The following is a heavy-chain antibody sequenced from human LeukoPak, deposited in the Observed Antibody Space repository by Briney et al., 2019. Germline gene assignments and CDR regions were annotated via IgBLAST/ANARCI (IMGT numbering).Heavy chain of an antibody. CDR3: APAPYYYDNSGSY. D-gene: IGHD3-22*01. CDR2: INSNSSTV. CDR1: GFTFSSYS. Sequence: GGSLRLSCAASGFTFSSYSMNWVRQAPGKGLEWVSYINSNSSTVYYADSVKGRFTISRDNAKNSLYLQMNSLRAEDTAVCYCAPAPYYYDNSGSYWGQGTLVTVSS. J-gene: IGHJ4*02. V-gene: IGHV3-48*04.